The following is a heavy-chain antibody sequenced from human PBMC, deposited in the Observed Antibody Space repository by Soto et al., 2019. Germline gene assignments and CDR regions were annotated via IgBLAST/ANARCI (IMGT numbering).Heavy chain of an antibody. CDR1: GYTFTSYA. CDR3: ASLRGDPRGSYYTPNDY. J-gene: IGHJ4*02. CDR2: INAGNGNT. D-gene: IGHD1-26*01. V-gene: IGHV1-3*01. Sequence: ASVKVSCKASGYTFTSYAMHWVRQAPGQRLEWMGWINAGNGNTKYSQKFQGRVTITTDKSTSTAYMELSSLRSEDTAVYYCASLRGDPRGSYYTPNDYWGQGTLVTVSS.